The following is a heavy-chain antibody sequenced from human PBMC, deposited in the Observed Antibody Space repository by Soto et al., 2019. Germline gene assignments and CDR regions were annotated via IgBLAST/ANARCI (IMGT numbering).Heavy chain of an antibody. CDR3: TDSVQASGWFDP. J-gene: IGHJ5*02. CDR1: GLTFINAW. Sequence: EVHLVESGGGLVKPGGSLTLSCATSGLTFINAWMNWVRQTPGRGLGWVGRIKSKANGGTTDYAAPVKGRFTISRDDSKDTLYLQMDSLKIEDTGVYYCTDSVQASGWFDPWGQGTLVIVSS. D-gene: IGHD1-1*01. V-gene: IGHV3-15*07. CDR2: IKSKANGGTT.